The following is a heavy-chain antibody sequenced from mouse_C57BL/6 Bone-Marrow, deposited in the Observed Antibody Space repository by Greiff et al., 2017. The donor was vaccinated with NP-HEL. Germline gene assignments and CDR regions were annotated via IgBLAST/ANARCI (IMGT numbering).Heavy chain of an antibody. V-gene: IGHV1-72*01. CDR1: GYTFTSYL. D-gene: IGHD1-1*01. CDR2: IDPNSGGT. J-gene: IGHJ2*01. Sequence: QVQLQQSGAELVKPGASVKLSCKASGYTFTSYLMHWVKQRPGRGLEWIGRIDPNSGGTKYNEKFKSKATLTVDKPSSTAYMQLNSLTSEDSAVYYCERYYCGSSSFDYWGQGTTLTVSS. CDR3: ERYYCGSSSFDY.